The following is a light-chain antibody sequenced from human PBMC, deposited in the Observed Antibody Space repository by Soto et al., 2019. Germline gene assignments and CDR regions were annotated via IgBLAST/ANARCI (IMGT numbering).Light chain of an antibody. CDR3: QQYTTSPFT. V-gene: IGKV3-20*01. Sequence: EIVLTQSPGTLSLSPGERATLYCVASQSVGSNYLAWYQQKPGQAPRVLIYGASSRATGIPDRFSGSGSGADFTLTISRLEPEDFAVYYCQQYTTSPFTFGPGTKVDIK. J-gene: IGKJ3*01. CDR2: GAS. CDR1: QSVGSNY.